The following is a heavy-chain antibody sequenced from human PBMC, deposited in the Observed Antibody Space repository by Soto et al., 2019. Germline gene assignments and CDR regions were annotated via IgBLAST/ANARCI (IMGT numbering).Heavy chain of an antibody. Sequence: SETLSLTCTVSDDSFRGAEYYWSWIRQPLGKGPERIAYTYYNGDTKYNPALRSRVTMSEDTSKCQCSLRLSSGTAADTVVYFCAGGPAYIDSWWTFDLCGRRILVTVSS. D-gene: IGHD2-8*02. CDR1: DDSFRGAEYY. J-gene: IGHJ4*02. V-gene: IGHV4-61*08. CDR3: AGGPAYIDSWWTFDL. CDR2: TYYNGDT.